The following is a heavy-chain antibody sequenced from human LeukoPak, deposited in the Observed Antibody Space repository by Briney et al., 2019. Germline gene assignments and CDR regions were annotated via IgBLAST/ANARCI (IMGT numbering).Heavy chain of an antibody. J-gene: IGHJ4*02. V-gene: IGHV1-69*01. D-gene: IGHD6-19*01. Sequence: ASVKVSCKASGGTFISYAISWVRQAPGQGLEWMGGIIPIFGTANYAQKFQGRVTITADESTSTAYMELSSLRSEDTAVYYCASGLIAVAGIYYWGQGTLVTVSS. CDR2: IIPIFGTA. CDR1: GGTFISYA. CDR3: ASGLIAVAGIYY.